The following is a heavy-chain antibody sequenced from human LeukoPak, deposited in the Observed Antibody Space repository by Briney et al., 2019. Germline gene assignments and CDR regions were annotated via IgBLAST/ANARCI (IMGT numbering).Heavy chain of an antibody. CDR2: INPNSGGT. V-gene: IGHV1-2*02. J-gene: IGHJ4*02. CDR1: GYTFTGYY. D-gene: IGHD4-17*01. CDR3: ARIHDYGDSSDSSEFDY. Sequence: ASVKVSCKASGYTFTGYYMHWVRQAPGQGLEWMGWINPNSGGTNYAQKFQGRVTMTRDTSISTAYMELSRLRSDDTAVYYCARIHDYGDSSDSSEFDYWGQGTLVTVSS.